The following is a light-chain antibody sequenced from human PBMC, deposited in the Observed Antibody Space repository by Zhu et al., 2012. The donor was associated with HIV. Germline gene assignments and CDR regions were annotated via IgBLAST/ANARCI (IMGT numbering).Light chain of an antibody. Sequence: ATLSCRASQNIYNNLAWFQHKPGQPPRLLIYDASTRAPGIPARFSGSGSGTEFILSISSLQSEDFALYFCQQYNDWPPWTFGQGTKVEI. V-gene: IGKV3-15*01. CDR3: QQYNDWPPWT. J-gene: IGKJ1*01. CDR1: QNIYNN. CDR2: DAS.